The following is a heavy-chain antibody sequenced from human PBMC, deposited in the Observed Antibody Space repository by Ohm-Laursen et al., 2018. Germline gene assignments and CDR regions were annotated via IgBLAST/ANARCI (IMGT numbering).Heavy chain of an antibody. CDR2: ISSSGSTI. J-gene: IGHJ2*01. V-gene: IGHV3-11*01. CDR3: ARGLPSPSRYFDL. Sequence: GSLRLSCAASGFTFSDYYMSWIRQAPGKGLEWVSYISSSGSTIYYADSVKGRFTISRDKAKNSVYLQMNSLRAEDTAVYHCARGLPSPSRYFDLWGRGTLVTVSS. CDR1: GFTFSDYY.